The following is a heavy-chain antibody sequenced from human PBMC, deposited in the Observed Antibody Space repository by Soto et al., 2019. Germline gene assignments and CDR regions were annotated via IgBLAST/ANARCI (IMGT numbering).Heavy chain of an antibody. CDR2: TYYRSKWYY. CDR1: GDSVSSNNGA. D-gene: IGHD6-6*01. Sequence: QVQLQQSGPGLVKPSQTLSLTCAISGDSVSSNNGAWNWIRQSPSRGLEWLGRTYYRSKWYYHYAVSVNSRITITPDTSKNQFALQLISVTAEDTAVYFCARQNSTSSDYYGFDVWDQGTTVTVSS. CDR3: ARQNSTSSDYYGFDV. V-gene: IGHV6-1*01. J-gene: IGHJ6*02.